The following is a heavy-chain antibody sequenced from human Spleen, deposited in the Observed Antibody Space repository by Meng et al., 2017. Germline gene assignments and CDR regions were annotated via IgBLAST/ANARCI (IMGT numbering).Heavy chain of an antibody. D-gene: IGHD6-13*01. CDR2: ISAYNGNT. Sequence: ASVKVPCKASGYTFTSYGISWVRQAPGQGLEWMGWISAYNGNTNYAQKLQGRVTMTTDTSTSTAYMELSGLRSDDTAVYYCARDEDISAAGYLLGDFWGQGTLVTVSS. CDR3: ARDEDISAAGYLLGDF. V-gene: IGHV1-18*01. J-gene: IGHJ4*02. CDR1: GYTFTSYG.